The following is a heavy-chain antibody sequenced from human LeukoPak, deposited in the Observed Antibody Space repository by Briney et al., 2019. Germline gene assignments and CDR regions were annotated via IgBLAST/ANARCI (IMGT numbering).Heavy chain of an antibody. Sequence: SETLSLTCAVYGGSFSGYYWSWLRQPPGKGLEWIGEINHSGSTNYNPSLKRRVTISVDTSKNQFSLKLSSVTAADTAVYYCARDYGDYSYWYFDLWGRGTLVTVSS. CDR2: INHSGST. V-gene: IGHV4-34*01. J-gene: IGHJ2*01. CDR1: GGSFSGYY. D-gene: IGHD4-17*01. CDR3: ARDYGDYSYWYFDL.